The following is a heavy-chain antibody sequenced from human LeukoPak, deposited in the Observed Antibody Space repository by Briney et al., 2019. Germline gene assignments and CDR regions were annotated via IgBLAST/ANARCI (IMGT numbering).Heavy chain of an antibody. CDR3: ARDDMVRGIKYYYYGMDV. J-gene: IGHJ6*04. CDR2: IYHSWRT. CDR1: VYSLSSGYY. D-gene: IGHD3-10*01. Sequence: SETLSLTCALSVYSLSSGYYWGWIRQPPGKGLEWIGNIYHSWRTYYNPSLKSRVTISVDTSKNQFSLKLSPVTAADTAVYYCARDDMVRGIKYYYYGMDVWGKGTTVTVSS. V-gene: IGHV4-38-2*02.